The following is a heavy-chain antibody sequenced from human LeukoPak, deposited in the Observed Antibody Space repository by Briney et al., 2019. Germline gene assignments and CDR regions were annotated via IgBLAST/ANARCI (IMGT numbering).Heavy chain of an antibody. Sequence: PSETLSLTCTVSGASISGSRYYWGWIRQPPGKGLEWIGNIYYTGPTYYNASLESRVTISLDTSKNQFSLKLTSVTAADTAVHYCARGPMGALYSSSDAFDFWGQGIMVTVSS. CDR3: ARGPMGALYSSSDAFDF. V-gene: IGHV4-39*07. CDR1: GASISGSRYY. J-gene: IGHJ3*01. D-gene: IGHD6-6*01. CDR2: IYYTGPT.